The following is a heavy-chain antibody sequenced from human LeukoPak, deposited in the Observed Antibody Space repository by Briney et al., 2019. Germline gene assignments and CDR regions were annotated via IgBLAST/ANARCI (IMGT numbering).Heavy chain of an antibody. V-gene: IGHV1-18*01. D-gene: IGHD3-10*01. CDR2: ISAYNGNT. CDR3: ARTKKAGITMVRGVIRYFDY. CDR1: GYTFTSYG. J-gene: IGHJ4*02. Sequence: GASVKVSCKASGYTFTSYGISWVRQAPGQGLEWMGWISAYNGNTNYAQKLQGRVTMTTDTSTSTAYMELRSLRSDDTAVYYCARTKKAGITMVRGVIRYFDYWGQGTPVTVSS.